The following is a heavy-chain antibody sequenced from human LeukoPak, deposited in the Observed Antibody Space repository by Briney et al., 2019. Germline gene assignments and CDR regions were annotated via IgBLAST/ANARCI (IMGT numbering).Heavy chain of an antibody. CDR3: AKVLEPPRGHDPGQQYKSVPDY. D-gene: IGHD1-1*01. J-gene: IGHJ4*02. CDR1: GFTFSSYS. V-gene: IGHV3-21*04. CDR2: ISSSSSYI. Sequence: GGSLRLSCAASGFTFSSYSMNWVRQAPGKGLEWVSSISSSSSYIYYADSVKGRFTISRDNAKNSLYLQMNSLRAEDTAVYYCAKVLEPPRGHDPGQQYKSVPDYWGQGTLVTVSS.